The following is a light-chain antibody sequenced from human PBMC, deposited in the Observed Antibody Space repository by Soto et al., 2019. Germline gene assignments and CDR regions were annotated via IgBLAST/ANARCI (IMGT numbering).Light chain of an antibody. V-gene: IGKV3-20*01. Sequence: EIVLTQTPGTLSLSPGKRATLSCRASQSVSSSYLAWYQQKPGQAPRLLIYGASSRATGIPGRFSGSGSGTDFTLTVSRLEPEDFAVYYCQQYDSLPYTFGQGTKLEIK. CDR1: QSVSSSY. CDR3: QQYDSLPYT. CDR2: GAS. J-gene: IGKJ2*01.